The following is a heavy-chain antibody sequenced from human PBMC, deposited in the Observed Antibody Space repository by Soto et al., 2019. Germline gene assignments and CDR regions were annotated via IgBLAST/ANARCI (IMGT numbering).Heavy chain of an antibody. D-gene: IGHD3-16*01. J-gene: IGHJ4*02. CDR3: ARISAYHFDY. V-gene: IGHV4-34*01. Sequence: SETLSLTCAVYGGSFSGYYWSWIRQPPGKGLEWIGEINHSGSTNYNPSLKSRVTISVDRSKNQFSLKLSSLTAADTAVYYCARISAYHFDYWGQGTLVTVSS. CDR2: INHSGST. CDR1: GGSFSGYY.